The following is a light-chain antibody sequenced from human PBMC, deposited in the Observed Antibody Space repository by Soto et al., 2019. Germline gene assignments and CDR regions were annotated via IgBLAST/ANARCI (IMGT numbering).Light chain of an antibody. CDR1: QSVSNY. V-gene: IGKV3-11*01. CDR2: EAS. Sequence: EIVLTQSPATLSLSPGERATLSCRASQSVSNYLAWYQQKPGQAPRLLIYEASNRASGIPARFSGSGSGTDFTLTISSLEPEDFATYYCQQHNPYSPYTFGQGTKLEIK. CDR3: QQHNPYSPYT. J-gene: IGKJ2*01.